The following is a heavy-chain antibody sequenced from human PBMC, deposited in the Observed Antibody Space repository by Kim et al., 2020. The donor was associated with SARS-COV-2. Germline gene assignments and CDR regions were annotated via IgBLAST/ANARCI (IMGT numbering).Heavy chain of an antibody. CDR1: GFTFSNYW. CDR2: IKKDGSEK. J-gene: IGHJ2*01. CDR3: ARTPLYCSGGNCYSGYWYFDL. Sequence: GGSLRLSCAASGFTFSNYWMSWVRQAPGQGLEWVANIKKDGSEKYYVDPVKGRFTISRDNAKNSLYLQMNSLRAEDTAVYYCARTPLYCSGGNCYSGYWYFDLWGRGTLVTVSS. V-gene: IGHV3-7*01. D-gene: IGHD2-15*01.